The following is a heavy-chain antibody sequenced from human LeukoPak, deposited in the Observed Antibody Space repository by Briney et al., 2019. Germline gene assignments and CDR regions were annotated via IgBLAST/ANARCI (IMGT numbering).Heavy chain of an antibody. J-gene: IGHJ4*02. D-gene: IGHD4-17*01. CDR1: GFTFSSYA. Sequence: GSLRLSCAASGFTFSSYAMHWVRQAPGKGLQWLALTSDDGSAKYYADSVKGRFTISRDNSQNTLYLQMNSLRADETAIYYCARAPGGFHGDYSPIDYWGQGTLVTVSS. CDR3: ARAPGGFHGDYSPIDY. CDR2: TSDDGSAK. V-gene: IGHV3-30-3*01.